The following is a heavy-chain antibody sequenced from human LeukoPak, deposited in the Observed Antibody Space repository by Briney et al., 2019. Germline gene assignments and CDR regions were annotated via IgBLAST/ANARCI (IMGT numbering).Heavy chain of an antibody. Sequence: PGGSLRLSCVGSGFTLSDYPMSWVRQAPGKGLERVSGIGGSSRTTYYADSVKGRFTISSDSSKNTLYLQMNSLRAEDTAVYYCVRDSRDYGDYADYWGQGTLVTVSS. D-gene: IGHD4-17*01. V-gene: IGHV3-23*01. J-gene: IGHJ4*02. CDR3: VRDSRDYGDYADY. CDR2: IGGSSRTT. CDR1: GFTLSDYP.